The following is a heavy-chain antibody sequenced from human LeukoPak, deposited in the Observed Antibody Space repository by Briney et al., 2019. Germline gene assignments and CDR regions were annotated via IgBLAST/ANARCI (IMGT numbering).Heavy chain of an antibody. CDR1: GGSFSGYY. CDR3: ARVPNTSSSWKEGDY. V-gene: IGHV4-34*01. J-gene: IGHJ4*02. Sequence: SETLSLTCAVYGGSFSGYYWSWIRQPPGKGLEWIGEINHSGSTNYNPSLKSRVTIPVDTSKNQFSLKLSSVTAADTAVYYCARVPNTSSSWKEGDYWGQGTLVTVSS. CDR2: INHSGST. D-gene: IGHD6-13*01.